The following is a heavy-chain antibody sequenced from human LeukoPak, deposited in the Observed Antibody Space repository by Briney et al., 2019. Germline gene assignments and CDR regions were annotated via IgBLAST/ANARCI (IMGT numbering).Heavy chain of an antibody. CDR2: IYYSGST. D-gene: IGHD3-22*01. V-gene: IGHV4-59*01. CDR1: GGSISSYY. J-gene: IGHJ4*02. Sequence: PSETLSLTCTVSGGSISSYYWSWIRQPPGKGLEWIGYIYYSGSTNYNPSLKGRVTISVDTSKNQFSLKLSSVTAADTAVYYCARELSYYDSSGYSHFDYWGQGTLVTVSS. CDR3: ARELSYYDSSGYSHFDY.